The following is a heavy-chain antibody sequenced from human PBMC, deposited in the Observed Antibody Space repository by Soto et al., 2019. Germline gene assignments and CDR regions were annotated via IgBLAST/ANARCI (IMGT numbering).Heavy chain of an antibody. J-gene: IGHJ4*02. CDR2: ISYSGSA. V-gene: IGHV4-30-4*01. D-gene: IGHD2-15*01. Sequence: PSETLSLTCTVSAGFIRSGSYYWSWIRQPPGKGLEWIGFISYSGSAYYNPSLKSRVTISVDTSKNQFSLNLSFVTAADTAVYYCATMGTPATGLYYFDYWGQGTLVTVSS. CDR3: ATMGTPATGLYYFDY. CDR1: AGFIRSGSYY.